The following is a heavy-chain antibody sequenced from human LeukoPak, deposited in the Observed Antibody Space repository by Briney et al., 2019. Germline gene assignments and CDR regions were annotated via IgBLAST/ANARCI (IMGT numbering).Heavy chain of an antibody. D-gene: IGHD6-13*01. CDR2: IYYSGST. CDR3: ARGQQLTYYYYYYMDV. V-gene: IGHV4-59*01. J-gene: IGHJ6*03. CDR1: GGSISSYY. Sequence: SETLSLTCTVSGGSISSYYWSWIRQPPGKGLERIGYIYYSGSTNYNPSLKSRVTISVDTSKNQFSLKLSSVTAADTAVYYCARGQQLTYYYYYYMDVWGKGTTVTVSS.